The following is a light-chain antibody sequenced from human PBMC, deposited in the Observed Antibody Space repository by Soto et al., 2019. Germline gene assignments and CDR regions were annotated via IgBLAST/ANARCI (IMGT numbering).Light chain of an antibody. CDR3: QQSSTTPLIT. CDR1: QSVRTY. V-gene: IGKV3-11*01. J-gene: IGKJ1*01. CDR2: DAS. Sequence: EIVLTQSPATLSLSPGERATLSCRASQSVRTYIAWFRQKPGQAPRLLIYDASNRATGVPARISGSGSGTDFTLTIGSLEPEDFATYYCQQSSTTPLITFGQGTKVDIK.